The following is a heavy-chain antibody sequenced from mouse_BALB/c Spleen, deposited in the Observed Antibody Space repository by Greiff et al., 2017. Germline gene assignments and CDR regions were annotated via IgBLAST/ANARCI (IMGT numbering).Heavy chain of an antibody. V-gene: IGHV1S81*02. Sequence: VKLMESGAELVKPGASVKLSCKASGYTFTSYYMYWVKQRPGQGLEWIGEINPSNGGTNFNEKFKSKATLTVDKSSSTAYMQLSSLTSEDSAVYYCTRSRIYYYGSSYVCYFDVWGAGTTVTVSS. CDR3: TRSRIYYYGSSYVCYFDV. CDR2: INPSNGGT. CDR1: GYTFTSYY. J-gene: IGHJ1*01. D-gene: IGHD1-1*01.